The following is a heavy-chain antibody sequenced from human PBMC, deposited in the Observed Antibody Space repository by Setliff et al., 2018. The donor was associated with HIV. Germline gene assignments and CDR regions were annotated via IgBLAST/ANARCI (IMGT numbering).Heavy chain of an antibody. D-gene: IGHD3-3*01. Sequence: GGSLRLSCAASGSSFSNSWMTWVRQAPGKGLEWVATIKEDGREKYYVGSVKGRFTISRDNAKRSLYLQMNRLKTDDTAFYYCATFADGPDSWGQGTLVTVSS. V-gene: IGHV3-7*01. CDR1: GSSFSNSW. CDR3: ATFADGPDS. J-gene: IGHJ4*02. CDR2: IKEDGREK.